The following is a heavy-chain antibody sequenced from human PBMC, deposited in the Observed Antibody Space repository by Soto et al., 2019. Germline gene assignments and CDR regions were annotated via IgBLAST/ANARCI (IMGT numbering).Heavy chain of an antibody. V-gene: IGHV5-51*01. CDR3: ARVASALLSGYEPFFYDGMDV. CDR2: IWRGDSGT. Sequence: GESLKILCKTPEYDYRSHWINSVRQLHGTPLECLGGIWRGDSGTRYSPCFQGQVTISAEKSSSTAYLQGSSLKASASAMYYCARVASALLSGYEPFFYDGMDVWSQGTTATGSS. J-gene: IGHJ6*02. CDR1: EYDYRSHW. D-gene: IGHD2-15*01.